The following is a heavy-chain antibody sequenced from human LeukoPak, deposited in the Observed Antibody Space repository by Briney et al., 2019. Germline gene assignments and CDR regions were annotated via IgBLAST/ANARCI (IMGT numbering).Heavy chain of an antibody. J-gene: IGHJ4*02. CDR2: ISSSGSTI. CDR1: GLTFSSYE. CDR3: ARGVFVYFDY. V-gene: IGHV3-48*03. Sequence: GGSLRLSCAASGLTFSSYEMNWVRQAPGKGLEWVSYISSSGSTIYYADSVKGRFTISRDNAKNSLYLQMNSLRAEDTAVYYCARGVFVYFDYWGQGTLVTVSS.